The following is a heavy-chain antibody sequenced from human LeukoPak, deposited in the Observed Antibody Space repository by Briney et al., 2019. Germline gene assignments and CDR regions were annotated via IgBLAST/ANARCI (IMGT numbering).Heavy chain of an antibody. V-gene: IGHV3-49*04. CDR3: SRIAVRGEGFDY. Sequence: PGGSLRLSCTASGFTFGDYAMSWVRQAPGKGLEWVGFISSKAYGWTAEYAASVKGRFIISRYDSESIAYLQMHSLKTEDTAVYYCSRIAVRGEGFDYWGQGTLVTVSS. D-gene: IGHD6-6*01. J-gene: IGHJ4*02. CDR2: ISSKAYGWTA. CDR1: GFTFGDYA.